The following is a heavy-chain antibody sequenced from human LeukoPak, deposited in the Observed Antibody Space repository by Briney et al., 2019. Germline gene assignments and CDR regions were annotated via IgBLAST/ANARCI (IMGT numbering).Heavy chain of an antibody. Sequence: GGSLRLSCAASGFTFSSYWMHWVRQAPGKGLVWVSRINSDGSSTSYADSVKGRFTISRDNAKNSLYLQMNSLRAEDTAVYYCARDGSWIKRLDAFDIWGQGTMVTVSS. D-gene: IGHD5-12*01. CDR3: ARDGSWIKRLDAFDI. J-gene: IGHJ3*02. V-gene: IGHV3-74*01. CDR1: GFTFSSYW. CDR2: INSDGSST.